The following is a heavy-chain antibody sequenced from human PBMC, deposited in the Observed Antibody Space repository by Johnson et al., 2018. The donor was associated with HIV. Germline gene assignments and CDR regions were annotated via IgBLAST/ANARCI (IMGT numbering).Heavy chain of an antibody. CDR2: IGTAGDT. CDR1: GFTFSSYD. Sequence: VQLVESGGGLVQPGGSLRLSCAASGFTFSSYDMHWVRQATGKGLEWVSAIGTAGDTYYPGSVKGRFTISRDNSKNTLYLQINSLRAEDTAVFYCAKGKSSGRGAFDIWGQGTMVTVSS. D-gene: IGHD6-19*01. V-gene: IGHV3-13*01. CDR3: AKGKSSGRGAFDI. J-gene: IGHJ3*02.